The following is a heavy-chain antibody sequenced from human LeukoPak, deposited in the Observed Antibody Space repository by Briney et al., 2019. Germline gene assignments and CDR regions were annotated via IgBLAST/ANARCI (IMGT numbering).Heavy chain of an antibody. D-gene: IGHD4-17*01. CDR2: ISGDGGST. Sequence: GGSLRLSCAASGFTFDDYAMHWVRQAPGKGLEWVSLISGDGGSTYYADSAKGRFTISRDNSKNSLYLQMNGLRTEDTALYYCAKGDDYGDAFDIWGQGTMVTVSS. CDR1: GFTFDDYA. CDR3: AKGDDYGDAFDI. J-gene: IGHJ3*02. V-gene: IGHV3-43*02.